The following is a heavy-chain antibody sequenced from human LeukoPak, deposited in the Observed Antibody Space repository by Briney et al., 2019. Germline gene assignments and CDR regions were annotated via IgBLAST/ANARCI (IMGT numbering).Heavy chain of an antibody. CDR2: INPNTGGT. J-gene: IGHJ4*02. CDR3: TREDY. CDR1: EYIFTDYY. Sequence: GASVKVSCKASEYIFTDYYIFWVRQAPGQGLEWMGWINPNTGGTTYAQKFQVRVTMTRDTSINTAYMELNRLTSDDTAVYYCTREDYWGRGTLVTVSS. V-gene: IGHV1-2*02.